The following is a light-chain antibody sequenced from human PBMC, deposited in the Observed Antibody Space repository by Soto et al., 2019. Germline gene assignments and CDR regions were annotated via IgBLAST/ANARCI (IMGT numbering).Light chain of an antibody. Sequence: EIVLTRSPATLSLSPGDRATLSCRASRSVGSSLAWYQQKPGQAPRLLIYGASNRATGIPDRFSGSESGTDFTLTISSLEPEDSALFYCQQRSYWPWTFGQGTKVEIK. CDR2: GAS. CDR3: QQRSYWPWT. V-gene: IGKV3-11*01. CDR1: RSVGSS. J-gene: IGKJ1*01.